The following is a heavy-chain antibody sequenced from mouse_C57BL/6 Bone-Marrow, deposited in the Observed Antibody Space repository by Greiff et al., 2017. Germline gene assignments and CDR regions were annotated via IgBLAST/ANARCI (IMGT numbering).Heavy chain of an antibody. D-gene: IGHD4-1*02. Sequence: EVQLQQSGAELVRPGASVKLSCTASGFNIKDDYMHWVKQRPEQGLEWIGWIDPENGDTEYASKFQGKATITADTSSNTAYLQLSSLTSEDTAVYYCTSPTGTLDYWGQGTTLTVSS. CDR2: IDPENGDT. V-gene: IGHV14-4*01. J-gene: IGHJ2*01. CDR3: TSPTGTLDY. CDR1: GFNIKDDY.